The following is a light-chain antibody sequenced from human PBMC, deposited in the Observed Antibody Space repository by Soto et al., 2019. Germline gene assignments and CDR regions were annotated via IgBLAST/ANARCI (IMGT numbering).Light chain of an antibody. CDR1: QSVSSSY. J-gene: IGKJ1*01. V-gene: IGKV3-20*01. Sequence: EIVLTQSPGTLSLSPGERATLSCRASQSVSSSYLAWYQQKPGQAPRLLIYRTYNRATGIPDRFSGSGSGTDFTLTISRLEPEDFAVYWCQQYDSSPRTFGQGTKVDIK. CDR2: RTY. CDR3: QQYDSSPRT.